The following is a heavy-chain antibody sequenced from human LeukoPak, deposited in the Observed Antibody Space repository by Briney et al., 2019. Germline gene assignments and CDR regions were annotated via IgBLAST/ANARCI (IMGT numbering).Heavy chain of an antibody. J-gene: IGHJ3*02. CDR1: GGSISTYY. Sequence: SETLSLTCTVSGGSISTYYWSWIRQPPGKGLEWVGYIYYSGNTNYNPPLRSRVTISLDTSKNQFSLKLSSMTAADTAVYYCARDLGPSAISLDAFDIWGQGTMVTVSS. CDR3: ARDLGPSAISLDAFDI. CDR2: IYYSGNT. D-gene: IGHD2-2*02. V-gene: IGHV4-59*01.